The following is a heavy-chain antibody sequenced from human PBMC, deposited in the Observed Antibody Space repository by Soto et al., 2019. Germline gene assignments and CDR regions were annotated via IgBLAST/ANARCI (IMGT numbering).Heavy chain of an antibody. CDR3: AKDTPPKKPDSIFGVVIMGGAFDV. J-gene: IGHJ3*01. V-gene: IGHV3-23*01. D-gene: IGHD3-3*01. Sequence: GGSLRLSCAASGFTFSSYAMSWVRQAPGKGLEWVSGISGSGGSTYYADSVKGRFTISRDNSKNTMYLQMNSLRAEDTAVYYCAKDTPPKKPDSIFGVVIMGGAFDVWAQGTMVTVSS. CDR2: ISGSGGST. CDR1: GFTFSSYA.